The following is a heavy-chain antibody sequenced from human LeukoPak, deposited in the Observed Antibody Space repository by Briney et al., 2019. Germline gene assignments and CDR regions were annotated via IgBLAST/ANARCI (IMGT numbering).Heavy chain of an antibody. CDR3: ARSYGSGSYYNPSYYYYMDV. Sequence: GASVKVSCKASGYTFTNYYIHWVRQAPGQGLECMGIINPSGGSTSYAQKFQGRVTMTRDMSTSTAYMELSSLRSEDTAVYYCARSYGSGSYYNPSYYYYMDVWGKGTTVTVSS. J-gene: IGHJ6*03. CDR2: INPSGGST. V-gene: IGHV1-46*01. D-gene: IGHD3-10*01. CDR1: GYTFTNYY.